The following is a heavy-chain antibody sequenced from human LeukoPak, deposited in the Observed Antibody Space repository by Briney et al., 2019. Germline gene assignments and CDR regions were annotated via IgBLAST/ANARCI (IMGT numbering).Heavy chain of an antibody. J-gene: IGHJ6*03. D-gene: IGHD3-10*01. Sequence: GESLKISCKGSGYSFPTFWIGWVRQMPGKGLEWMGIIYPADSDTRYSPSFQGQVTISADKSISTAYLQWSSLKASDTAMYYCARHQETFGSGGRYYYMDVWGKGTTVTVTS. V-gene: IGHV5-51*01. CDR2: IYPADSDT. CDR3: ARHQETFGSGGRYYYMDV. CDR1: GYSFPTFW.